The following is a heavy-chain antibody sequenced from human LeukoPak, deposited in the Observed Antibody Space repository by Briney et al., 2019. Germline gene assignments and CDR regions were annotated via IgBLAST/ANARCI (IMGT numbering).Heavy chain of an antibody. V-gene: IGHV3-23*01. J-gene: IGHJ6*03. Sequence: GGSLRLSCAASGFTFSSYAMSWVRQAPGKGLERVSAISGSGGSTYYADSVKGRFTISRDNSKNTLYLQMNSLRAEDTAVYYCAKEWESNYYYYYMDVWGKGTTVTVSS. D-gene: IGHD1-26*01. CDR3: AKEWESNYYYYYMDV. CDR2: ISGSGGST. CDR1: GFTFSSYA.